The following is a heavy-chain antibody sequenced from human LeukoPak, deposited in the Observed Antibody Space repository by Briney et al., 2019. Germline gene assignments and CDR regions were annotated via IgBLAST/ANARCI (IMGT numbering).Heavy chain of an antibody. D-gene: IGHD3-16*01. V-gene: IGHV4-4*07. CDR2: IHTSWTT. J-gene: IGHJ5*02. CDR3: ARGDYYDGGGRNWFDP. CDR1: GDSMSSYY. Sequence: SETLSLTCTVSGDSMSSYYWNFIRQPAGKGLEWIGRIHTSWTTYYNPSLKSRVTMSVDTSRNQFSLRLTSVTAADTAVYYCARGDYYDGGGRNWFDPWGQGTLVTVSS.